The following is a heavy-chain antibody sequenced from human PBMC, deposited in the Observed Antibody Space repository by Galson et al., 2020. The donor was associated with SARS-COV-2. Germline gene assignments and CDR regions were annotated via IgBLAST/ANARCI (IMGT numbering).Heavy chain of an antibody. CDR1: GDSVSSDSAA. Sequence: SQTLSLTCDISGDSVSSDSAAWNWIRQSPLRDLEWLGRTYYRSKWYSDYAVSMKSRITITPDTSKNQFSLQLKSVTPEDTALYYCARSPGKTVARTMDVWGQGTSVTVSS. J-gene: IGHJ6*02. CDR3: ARSPGKTVARTMDV. CDR2: TYYRSKWYS. D-gene: IGHD4-17*01. V-gene: IGHV6-1*01.